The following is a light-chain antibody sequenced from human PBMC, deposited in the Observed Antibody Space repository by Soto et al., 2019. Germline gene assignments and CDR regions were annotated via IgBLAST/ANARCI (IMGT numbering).Light chain of an antibody. CDR2: SAF. CDR3: QQSYTTSWT. V-gene: IGKV1-39*01. Sequence: DIQMTQSPSSLSASVGDRVTITCRASQRISNYLNWYQQKPGKAPKLLLSSAFSLQSGVPSRFSGSGSGTDFTLTISSLQPEDFATYFCQQSYTTSWTFGQGTKVEIK. CDR1: QRISNY. J-gene: IGKJ1*01.